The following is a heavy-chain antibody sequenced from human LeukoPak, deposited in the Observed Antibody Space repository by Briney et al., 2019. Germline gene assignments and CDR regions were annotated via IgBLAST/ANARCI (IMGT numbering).Heavy chain of an antibody. CDR3: ARDVWTGVAVSDY. D-gene: IGHD6-19*01. J-gene: IGHJ4*02. Sequence: PRGSLRLSCVASGFTFSSYWMTWVRQAPGKGLEWLANIKEDGSIQYYLDSVRGRFTISRDNAKTSVYLQLNSLRADDMAVYYCARDVWTGVAVSDYWGQGTLVTVSS. CDR1: GFTFSSYW. V-gene: IGHV3-7*01. CDR2: IKEDGSIQ.